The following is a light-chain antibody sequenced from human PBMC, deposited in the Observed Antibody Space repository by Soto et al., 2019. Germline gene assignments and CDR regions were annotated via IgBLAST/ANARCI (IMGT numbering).Light chain of an antibody. CDR3: CSYAGSGTPVV. CDR2: EDS. V-gene: IGLV2-23*01. Sequence: QSALTQPASVSGSPGQSITISCTGTSSDVGSYNLVSWYQQHPGRAPKLMIYEDSKRPSGVSNRFSGSKSGNTASLTISGLQAEDEADYYCCSYAGSGTPVVFGGGTKLTVL. J-gene: IGLJ2*01. CDR1: SSDVGSYNL.